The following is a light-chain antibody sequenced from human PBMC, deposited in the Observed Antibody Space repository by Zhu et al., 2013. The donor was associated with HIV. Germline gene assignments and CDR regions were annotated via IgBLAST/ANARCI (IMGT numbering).Light chain of an antibody. V-gene: IGLV3-1*01. J-gene: IGLJ2*01. CDR2: QDT. CDR1: KLGDKY. Sequence: SFELTQPPSLSVSPGQTASITCSGDKLGDKYACWYQQKPGQSPVLLIYQDTRRPSGIPERFSGSNSGNTATLTISGTQAVDEAAYYCQAWDSSNVVFGGGTKLTVL. CDR3: QAWDSSNVV.